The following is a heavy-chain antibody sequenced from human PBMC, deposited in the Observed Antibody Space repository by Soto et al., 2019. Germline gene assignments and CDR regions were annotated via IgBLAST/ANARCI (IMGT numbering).Heavy chain of an antibody. V-gene: IGHV4-39*01. D-gene: IGHD5-12*01. CDR2: IYYSGST. Sequence: SETLSLTCTVSGGSISSSSYYWGWIRQPPGKGLEWIGSIYYSGSTYYNPSLKSRVTISVDTSKNQFSLKLSSVTAADTAVYYCVRHSRDGYTGPRRNLYAFDIWGQGTMVTVSS. CDR1: GGSISSSSYY. CDR3: VRHSRDGYTGPRRNLYAFDI. J-gene: IGHJ3*02.